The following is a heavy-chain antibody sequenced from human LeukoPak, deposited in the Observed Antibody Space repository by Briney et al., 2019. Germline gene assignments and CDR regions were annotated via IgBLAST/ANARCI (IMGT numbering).Heavy chain of an antibody. CDR2: TYYRSKWYN. D-gene: IGHD5-12*01. V-gene: IGHV6-1*01. J-gene: IGHJ3*02. CDR3: ARLEVATIAFDI. CDR1: GDSVSSNSAA. Sequence: SQTLSLTCAISGDSVSSNSAAWNWIRQSPSRGLEWLGRTYYRSKWYNDYAVSVKSRITINPDTSKNQFSLQLSSVTAADTAVYYCARLEVATIAFDIWGQGTMVTVSS.